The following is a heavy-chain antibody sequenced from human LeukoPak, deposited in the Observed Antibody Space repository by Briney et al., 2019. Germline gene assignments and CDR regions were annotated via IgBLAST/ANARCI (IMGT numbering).Heavy chain of an antibody. D-gene: IGHD3-22*01. J-gene: IGHJ4*02. V-gene: IGHV3-15*01. CDR1: GFTFSNAW. CDR3: ATDGNHDSSSYYYSPFDY. Sequence: PGGSLRLSCAASGFTFSNAWMNWVRQAPGKGLEWVGRIRSKTDGGTTDYVAPVKGRFTISRDDSENTLYLQMISLKTEDTAVYYCATDGNHDSSSYYYSPFDYWGQGTLVTVSS. CDR2: IRSKTDGGTT.